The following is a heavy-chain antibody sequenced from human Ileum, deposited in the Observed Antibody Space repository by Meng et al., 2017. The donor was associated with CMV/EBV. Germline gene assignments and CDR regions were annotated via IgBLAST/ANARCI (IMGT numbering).Heavy chain of an antibody. CDR3: VPYRTSSYWFGP. CDR2: INSNSGAT. J-gene: IGHJ5*02. D-gene: IGHD3-16*01. V-gene: IGHV1-2*02. Sequence: SCKALGYSFNADFIFWVRQAPGQGLEWMGWINSNSGATNYAQNFQGRVTMTRDTSISTVYMDLNSLTSDDTAIYYCVPYRTSSYWFGPWGQGTLVTVSS. CDR1: GYSFNADF.